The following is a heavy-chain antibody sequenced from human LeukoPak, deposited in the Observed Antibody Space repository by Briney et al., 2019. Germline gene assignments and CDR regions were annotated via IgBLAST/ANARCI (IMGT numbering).Heavy chain of an antibody. V-gene: IGHV4-34*01. CDR1: GGSFSGYY. CDR2: INHSGST. J-gene: IGHJ6*03. D-gene: IGHD2-2*01. Sequence: SETLSLTCAVYGGSFSGYYWSWIRQPPGKGLGWIGEINHSGSTNYNPSLKSRVTISVDTSKNQFSLKLSSVTAADTAVYYCARGGGGDIVVVPAAHMDVWGKGTTVTVSS. CDR3: ARGGGGDIVVVPAAHMDV.